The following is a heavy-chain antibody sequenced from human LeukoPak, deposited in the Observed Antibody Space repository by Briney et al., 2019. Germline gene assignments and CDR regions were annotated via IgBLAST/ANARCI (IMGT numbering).Heavy chain of an antibody. CDR3: ARDNYYDSSGYYSTGAFDI. J-gene: IGHJ3*02. D-gene: IGHD3-22*01. CDR1: GYTFTSYY. CDR2: INPSGGST. V-gene: IGHV1-46*01. Sequence: ASAKVSCKASGYTFTSYYMHWVRQAPGQGLEWMGIINPSGGSTSYAQKFQGRVTMTRDTSTSTAYMELRSLRSDDTAVYYCARDNYYDSSGYYSTGAFDIWGQGTMVTVSS.